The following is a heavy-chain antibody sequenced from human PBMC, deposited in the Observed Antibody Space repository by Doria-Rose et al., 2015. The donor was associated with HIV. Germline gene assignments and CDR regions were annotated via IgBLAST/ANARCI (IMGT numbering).Heavy chain of an antibody. CDR1: GGSIGHYY. CDR2: IFYTGST. D-gene: IGHD1-26*01. Sequence: QLQESGPGLVKPSEALSLTCSVSGGSIGHYYWSWIRQPPGKGLEYIGDIFYTGSTNYSPSLKSRVSISIDTSKNKFSLRLSSVTAADTAVYYCARVLSGTYDYWGQGTLVTVSS. V-gene: IGHV4-59*01. CDR3: ARVLSGTYDY. J-gene: IGHJ4*02.